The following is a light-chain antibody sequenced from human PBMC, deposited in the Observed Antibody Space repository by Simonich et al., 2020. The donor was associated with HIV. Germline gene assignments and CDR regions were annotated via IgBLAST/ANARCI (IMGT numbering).Light chain of an antibody. CDR2: WAS. Sequence: DIVMTQSPDSLAVSLGERATINCKSSQSVLYSSNNKNYLAWYQQKPGQPPKLLIYWASTRYSGVPDRFSARGSGTDFTLTISSLQAEDVAVYYCQQYYSTPPTFGQGTKVEIK. V-gene: IGKV4-1*01. J-gene: IGKJ1*01. CDR3: QQYYSTPPT. CDR1: QSVLYSSNNKNY.